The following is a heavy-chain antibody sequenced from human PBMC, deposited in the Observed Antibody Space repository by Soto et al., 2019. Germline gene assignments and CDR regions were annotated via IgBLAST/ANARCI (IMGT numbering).Heavy chain of an antibody. CDR3: AKSAVVGYYYYGMDV. J-gene: IGHJ6*02. D-gene: IGHD2-15*01. CDR1: GFTFSSYG. Sequence: GGSLRLSCAVSGFTFSSYGRHWARQPPGKGLEWVTVMSYDGGNTCYAGSGKGRFTISRDNSKNTLYLQMNSLRAEDTAVYYCAKSAVVGYYYYGMDVWGQGTTVTVS. V-gene: IGHV3-30*18. CDR2: MSYDGGNT.